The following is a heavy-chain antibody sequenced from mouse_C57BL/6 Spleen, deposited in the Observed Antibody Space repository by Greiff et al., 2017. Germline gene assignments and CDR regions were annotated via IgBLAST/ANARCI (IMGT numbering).Heavy chain of an antibody. D-gene: IGHD4-1*01. CDR3: AITDSGLAWFAD. CDR1: GYTFTSYW. J-gene: IGHJ3*01. Sequence: QVQLQQSGAELAKPGASVKLSCKASGYTFTSYWMHWVKQRPGQGLEWIGYINPSSGYTKYTQKFKDKATLTADKSSSTAYMQLSSLTYEDSAVYYCAITDSGLAWFADWGQGTLVTVSA. CDR2: INPSSGYT. V-gene: IGHV1-7*01.